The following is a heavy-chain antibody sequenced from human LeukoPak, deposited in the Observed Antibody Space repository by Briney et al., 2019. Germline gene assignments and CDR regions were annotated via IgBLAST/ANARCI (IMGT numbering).Heavy chain of an antibody. CDR2: IYYSEST. Sequence: PSDTLSLTCTVSGGSLSSGSYYWSWIRQPPGKGLEWSRHIYYSESTNYNPSLKSLVTISVDTFKNQFSLKLSSVTAAATAVYYCARGKHDAFDIWGQGTMVTVSS. CDR3: ARGKHDAFDI. CDR1: GGSLSSGSYY. J-gene: IGHJ3*02. V-gene: IGHV4-61*01.